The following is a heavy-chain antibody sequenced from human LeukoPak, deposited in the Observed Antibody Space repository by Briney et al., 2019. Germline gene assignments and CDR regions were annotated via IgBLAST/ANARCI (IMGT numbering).Heavy chain of an antibody. V-gene: IGHV3-30*02. Sequence: GGSLRLSCAASGFTFNNYGMHWVRQAPGKGLEWVAFIRYDGSNKYYADSVKGRFTISRDNSNNTLYLQMNSLRAEDPAVYYCAKSQYRCSSTSCSSTVNWFDPWGQGTLVTVSS. CDR3: AKSQYRCSSTSCSSTVNWFDP. CDR1: GFTFNNYG. D-gene: IGHD2-2*01. CDR2: IRYDGSNK. J-gene: IGHJ5*02.